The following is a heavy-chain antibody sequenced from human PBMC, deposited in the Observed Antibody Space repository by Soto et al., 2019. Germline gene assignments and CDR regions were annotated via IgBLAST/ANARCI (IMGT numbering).Heavy chain of an antibody. CDR3: ARDIFRGRYCSGGSCYGGAFDI. CDR2: ISSSSSYI. Sequence: GGSLRLSCAASGFTFSSYSMNWVRQAPGKGLEWVSSISSSSSYIYYSDSVKGRFTISRDNAKNSLYLQMNSLRAEDTAVYYGARDIFRGRYCSGGSCYGGAFDIWGQGTMVTVSS. V-gene: IGHV3-21*01. D-gene: IGHD2-15*01. CDR1: GFTFSSYS. J-gene: IGHJ3*02.